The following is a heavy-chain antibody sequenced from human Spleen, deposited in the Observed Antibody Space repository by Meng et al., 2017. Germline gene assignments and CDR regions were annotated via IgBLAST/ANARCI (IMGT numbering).Heavy chain of an antibody. D-gene: IGHD3/OR15-3a*01. CDR2: INHSGST. V-gene: IGHV4-34*01. CDR1: GGSFSGYY. CDR3: AVCDTSLWTRSFNY. Sequence: SETLSLTCAVYGGSFSGYYWSWIRQPPGKGLEWIGEINHSGSTNYNPSLKSRVTISVDTSKNQFSLKLSSVTAADTAIYYCAVCDTSLWTRSFNYWGLGTLVTVSS. J-gene: IGHJ4*02.